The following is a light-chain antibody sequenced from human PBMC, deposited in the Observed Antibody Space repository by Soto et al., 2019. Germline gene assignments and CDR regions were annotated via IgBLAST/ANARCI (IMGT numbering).Light chain of an antibody. CDR1: SSDVGGYNY. V-gene: IGLV2-14*01. J-gene: IGLJ1*01. CDR2: DVS. Sequence: QSALTQPASVSGSPGQSITISCTGTSSDVGGYNYFSWYQQHPGKAPKLMMYDVSNRPSGVSNRFSGSKSGNTASLTISGLQAEDGADYCCSSYTSSSTLLYVFGTGTKVTVL. CDR3: SSYTSSSTLLYV.